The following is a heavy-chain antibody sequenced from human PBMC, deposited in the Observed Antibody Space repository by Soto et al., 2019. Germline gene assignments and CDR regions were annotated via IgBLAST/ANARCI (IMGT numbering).Heavy chain of an antibody. CDR2: ISYDGSNK. D-gene: IGHD3-9*01. V-gene: IGHV3-30-3*01. J-gene: IGHJ4*02. CDR1: GFTFSSYA. CDR3: ARERYYDILTGYYNVPANFDY. Sequence: SLRLSCAASGFTFSSYAMHWVRQAPGKGLEWVAVISYDGSNKYYADSVKGRFTISRDNSKNTLYLQMNSLRAEDTAVYYCARERYYDILTGYYNVPANFDYWGQGTLVTVSS.